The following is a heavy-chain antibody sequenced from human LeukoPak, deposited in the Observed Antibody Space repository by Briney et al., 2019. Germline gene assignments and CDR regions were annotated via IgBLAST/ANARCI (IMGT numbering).Heavy chain of an antibody. CDR2: INPSTGGT. CDR1: GYTFTGYY. V-gene: IGHV1-2*06. Sequence: ASVKVSCKASGYTFTGYYMHWVRQAPGQGLEWMGRINPSTGGTNSAQKFQGRVTMTRDTSISTAYMELSRLTSDDTAIYSCARGQPYGDYNYFDPWGQGTLVTVSS. CDR3: ARGQPYGDYNYFDP. J-gene: IGHJ5*02. D-gene: IGHD4-17*01.